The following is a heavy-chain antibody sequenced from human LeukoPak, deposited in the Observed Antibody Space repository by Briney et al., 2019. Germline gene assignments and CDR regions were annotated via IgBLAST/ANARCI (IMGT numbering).Heavy chain of an antibody. V-gene: IGHV3-43*01. CDR1: GFTFDDYT. CDR2: INWDGGST. CDR3: ALGGYDYVWGSYPNY. D-gene: IGHD3-16*02. Sequence: GGSLRLSCAASGFTFDDYTMHWVRQAPGKGLEWVSLINWDGGSTYYADSVKGRFTISRDNSKNSLYLQMNSLRTEDTALYYCALGGYDYVWGSYPNYWGQGTLVTVSS. J-gene: IGHJ4*02.